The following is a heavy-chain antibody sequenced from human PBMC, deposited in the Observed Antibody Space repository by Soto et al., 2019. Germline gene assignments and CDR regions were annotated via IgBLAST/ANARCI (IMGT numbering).Heavy chain of an antibody. J-gene: IGHJ4*02. CDR1: GGSISSGDYY. CDR3: ARGNSDYLYYFDY. Sequence: PSENLSLTCTVSGGSISSGDYYWSWIRQPPGKGLEWIGYIYYSGSTYYNPSLKSRVTISVDTSKNQFSLKLSSVTAADTAVYYCARGNSDYLYYFDYWGQGTLVTVSS. V-gene: IGHV4-30-4*01. CDR2: IYYSGST. D-gene: IGHD5-12*01.